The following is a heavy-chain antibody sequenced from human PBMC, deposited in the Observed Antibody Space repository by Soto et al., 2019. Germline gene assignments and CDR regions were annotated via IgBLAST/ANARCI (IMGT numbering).Heavy chain of an antibody. D-gene: IGHD6-13*01. Sequence: HPGGSLRLSCAASGFTFNTYAMNWVRQAPGKGLEWVSGISGSGSSTYYADSVKGRITISRDNSKNTLFLQMNSLGAEDTAIYYCAKEHMAAGIYYFDHWGQGTLVTVSS. CDR2: ISGSGSST. J-gene: IGHJ4*02. CDR3: AKEHMAAGIYYFDH. V-gene: IGHV3-23*01. CDR1: GFTFNTYA.